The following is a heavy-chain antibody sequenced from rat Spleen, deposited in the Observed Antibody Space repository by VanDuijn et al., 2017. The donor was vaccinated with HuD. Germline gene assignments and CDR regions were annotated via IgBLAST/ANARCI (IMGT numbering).Heavy chain of an antibody. CDR3: TRVPRYYGYKGYYFDY. V-gene: IGHV5S13*01. CDR1: GFTFSNYG. Sequence: EVQLVESGGGLVQPGRSLKVSCVASGFTFSNYGMAWVRQAPTKGLEWVASISTDGGNIYYRDSVKGRFTISRDNAKNTLYLQMDSLRSEETATYYCTRVPRYYGYKGYYFDYWGQGVMVTVSS. J-gene: IGHJ2*01. CDR2: ISTDGGNI. D-gene: IGHD1-9*01.